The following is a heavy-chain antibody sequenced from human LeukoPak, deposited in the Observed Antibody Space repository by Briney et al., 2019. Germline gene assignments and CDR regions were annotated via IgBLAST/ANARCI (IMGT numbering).Heavy chain of an antibody. CDR2: ISGSGGST. CDR3: AKDYWDPAIVDDAFDI. Sequence: GGSLRLTCAASGFTLTSYAMSFVRQAPGKGLESVSAISGSGGSTYYADSVKGRFTISSDNSKNTLYLQMNSLRAEDTAVYYCAKDYWDPAIVDDAFDIWGQGTMVTVSS. CDR1: GFTLTSYA. D-gene: IGHD5-18*01. J-gene: IGHJ3*02. V-gene: IGHV3-23*01.